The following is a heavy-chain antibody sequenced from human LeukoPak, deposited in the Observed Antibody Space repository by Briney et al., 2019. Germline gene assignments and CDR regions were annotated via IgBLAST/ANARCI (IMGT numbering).Heavy chain of an antibody. CDR1: GGTFSSYA. V-gene: IGHV1-2*02. J-gene: IGHJ6*03. Sequence: GASVKVSCKASGGTFSSYAISWARQAPGQGLEWMGGINPTSGGTNYAQKFQGRVTMTRDTSISTAYMELSRLRSDDTAVYSCARGVTARGFYYYMDIWGRGTTVTISS. CDR3: ARGVTARGFYYYMDI. CDR2: INPTSGGT. D-gene: IGHD2-21*02.